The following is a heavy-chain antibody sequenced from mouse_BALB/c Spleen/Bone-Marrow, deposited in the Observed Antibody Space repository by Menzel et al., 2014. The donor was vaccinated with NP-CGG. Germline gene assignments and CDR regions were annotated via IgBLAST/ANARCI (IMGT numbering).Heavy chain of an antibody. V-gene: IGHV5-6-3*01. D-gene: IGHD2-3*01. CDR1: GFTFSSYG. J-gene: IGHJ4*01. CDR2: INSNGGST. Sequence: EVMLVESGGGLVQPGGSLKLPCAASGFTFSSYGMSWVRQTPDTRLELVATINSNGGSTYYPDSVKGRFTISRDNAKNTLYLQMSSLKSEDTAMYYCARDGYYVFYAMDYWGQGTSVTVSS. CDR3: ARDGYYVFYAMDY.